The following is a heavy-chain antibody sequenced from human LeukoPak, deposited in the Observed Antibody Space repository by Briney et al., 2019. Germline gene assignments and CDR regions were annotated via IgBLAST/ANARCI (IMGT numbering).Heavy chain of an antibody. CDR3: ARGVGYLKD. Sequence: SETLSLTCTVSGASISSGDYYWSWIRQPPGRGLEWIGYIYYSGSTYYNPSLKSRVTISVDTSKNQFSLKLSSVTAADTAVYYCARGVGYLKDWGQGTLVTVSS. J-gene: IGHJ4*02. CDR1: GASISSGDYY. D-gene: IGHD5-18*01. V-gene: IGHV4-30-4*01. CDR2: IYYSGST.